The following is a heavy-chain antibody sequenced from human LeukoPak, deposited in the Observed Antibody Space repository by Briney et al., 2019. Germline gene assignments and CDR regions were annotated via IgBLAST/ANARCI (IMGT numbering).Heavy chain of an antibody. CDR3: ATYDNWVAGDV. D-gene: IGHD1-1*01. CDR1: EFMFSDYW. CDR2: INKDGSEE. V-gene: IGHV3-7*01. Sequence: GGSLRLSCAASEFMFSDYWMSWVRQAPGKGPEWVASINKDGSEEYYADSVKGRFTVSRDNAKNSLFLQMNNLRVEDTAIYYCATYDNWVAGDVWGQGTTVSDSS. J-gene: IGHJ6*02.